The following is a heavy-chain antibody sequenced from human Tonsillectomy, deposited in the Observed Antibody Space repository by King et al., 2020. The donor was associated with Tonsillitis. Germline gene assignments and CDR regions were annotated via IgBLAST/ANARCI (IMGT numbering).Heavy chain of an antibody. CDR2: ISSNGGKT. CDR3: VKESGNYFSVGENYFDY. D-gene: IGHD1-26*01. CDR1: GFIFSSYA. Sequence: VQLVESGGGLVQPGGSLRLSCSVSGFIFSSYAMHWVRQAPGKGLEYVSGISSNGGKTYYADSVKGTLTISRDNSKNTLYLQVSSLRAEDTAVYYCVKESGNYFSVGENYFDYWGQGTLVTVSS. J-gene: IGHJ4*02. V-gene: IGHV3-64D*06.